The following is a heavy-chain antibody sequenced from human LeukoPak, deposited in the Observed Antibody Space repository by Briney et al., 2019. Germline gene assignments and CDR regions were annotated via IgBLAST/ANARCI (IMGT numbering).Heavy chain of an antibody. CDR3: AREPESYYDSSGYNPYFDY. V-gene: IGHV4-34*01. J-gene: IGHJ4*02. D-gene: IGHD3-22*01. CDR2: INHSGST. Sequence: SETLPLTCAVYGGSFSGYYWSWIRQPPGKGLEWIGEINHSGSTNYNPSLKSRVTISVDTSKNQFSLKLSSVTAADTAVYYCAREPESYYDSSGYNPYFDYWGQGTLVTVSS. CDR1: GGSFSGYY.